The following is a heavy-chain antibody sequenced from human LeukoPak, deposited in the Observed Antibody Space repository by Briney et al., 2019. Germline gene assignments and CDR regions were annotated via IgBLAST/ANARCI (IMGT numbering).Heavy chain of an antibody. CDR2: IYYSGST. V-gene: IGHV4-39*07. J-gene: IGHJ4*02. Sequence: SETLSLTCTVSGGSISSSSYYWGWIRQPPGKGLEWIGSIYYSGSTNYNPSLKSRVTISLDTSKNQFSLRLTSVTAADTAVYYCARNRVVGAPNFDYWGQGTLVTVSS. CDR3: ARNRVVGAPNFDY. CDR1: GGSISSSSYY. D-gene: IGHD1-26*01.